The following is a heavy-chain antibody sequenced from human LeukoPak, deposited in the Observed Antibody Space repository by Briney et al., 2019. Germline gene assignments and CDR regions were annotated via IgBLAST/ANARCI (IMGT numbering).Heavy chain of an antibody. CDR1: GGSFSGYY. V-gene: IGHV4-34*01. CDR3: ARGGSGSYSGNWFDP. D-gene: IGHD1-26*01. CDR2: IHHSGST. Sequence: PSETLSLTCAVYGGSFSGYYWTWIRQPPGKGLEWIGEIHHSGSTNYNPSLKTRVTISLDTSKNQFSLKLSSVTAADTAVYYCARGGSGSYSGNWFDPWGQGTLVTVSS. J-gene: IGHJ5*02.